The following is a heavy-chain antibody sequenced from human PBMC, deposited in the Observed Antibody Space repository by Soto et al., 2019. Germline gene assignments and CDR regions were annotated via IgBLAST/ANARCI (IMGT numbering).Heavy chain of an antibody. J-gene: IGHJ4*02. CDR3: ARDCGGDCYPDY. CDR2: ISSSSSYI. Sequence: GGSLRLSFAASGFTFSSYSMNWVRQAPGKGLEWVSSISSSSSYIYYADSVKGRFTISRDNAKNSLYLQMNSLRAEDTAVYYCARDCGGDCYPDYWGQGTLVTVSS. V-gene: IGHV3-21*01. D-gene: IGHD2-21*02. CDR1: GFTFSSYS.